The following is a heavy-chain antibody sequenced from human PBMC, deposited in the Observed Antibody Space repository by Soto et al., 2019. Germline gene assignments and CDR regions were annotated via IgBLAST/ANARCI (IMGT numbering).Heavy chain of an antibody. V-gene: IGHV3-9*01. J-gene: IGHJ4*02. Sequence: EVQLVESGGGLVQPGRSLRLSCAASGFTFDDYAMHWVRQAPGKGLEWVSGISWNSGSIGYADSVKGRFTISRDNAKNSLYLQMNSLRAEDTALYFCGNLGDYWGQGTLVTVS. CDR2: ISWNSGSI. CDR3: GNLGDY. CDR1: GFTFDDYA.